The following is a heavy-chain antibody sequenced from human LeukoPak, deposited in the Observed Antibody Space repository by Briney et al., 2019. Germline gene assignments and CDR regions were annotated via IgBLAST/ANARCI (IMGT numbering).Heavy chain of an antibody. J-gene: IGHJ4*02. CDR2: IYYSGST. CDR3: ARGQSPYYDSSGHDY. CDR1: AGSISNYY. Sequence: PSETLSLTCTVSAGSISNYYWSWIRQPPGKGLEWIGYIYYSGSTNYNPSLKSRVTISIDTSKNQFSLKLSSVTAVDTAVYYCARGQSPYYDSSGHDYWGQGTLVTVSS. D-gene: IGHD3-22*01. V-gene: IGHV4-59*01.